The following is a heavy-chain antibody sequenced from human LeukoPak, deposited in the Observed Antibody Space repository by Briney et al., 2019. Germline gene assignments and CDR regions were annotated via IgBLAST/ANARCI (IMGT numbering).Heavy chain of an antibody. CDR2: VYSSGSA. CDR3: ARDSGFWTFDP. D-gene: IGHD3/OR15-3a*01. V-gene: IGHV4-61*02. CDR1: GGSIGSGSDY. J-gene: IGHJ5*02. Sequence: PSETLSLTCTVSGGSIGSGSDYWSWIRQSAGKGLERIGRVYSSGSANYNPSLKSRLTMAVDTSKNQISLKLTSVTAADTAVYYCARDSGFWTFDPWGQGALVTVSS.